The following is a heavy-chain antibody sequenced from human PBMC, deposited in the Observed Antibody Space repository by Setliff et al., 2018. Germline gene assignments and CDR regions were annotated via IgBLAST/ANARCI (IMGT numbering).Heavy chain of an antibody. D-gene: IGHD2-2*02. Sequence: LKISCQGPGYDFFGYWIAWVRQVPGKGPEWVGLIYPGDSDTRYSPSFQGQVTISVDRSRVTAYLQWDSLKASDAATYYCARLAVRNTVYYYFTDVWGKGTSVTVSS. CDR3: ARLAVRNTVYYYFTDV. V-gene: IGHV5-51*01. CDR1: GYDFFGYW. CDR2: IYPGDSDT. J-gene: IGHJ6*03.